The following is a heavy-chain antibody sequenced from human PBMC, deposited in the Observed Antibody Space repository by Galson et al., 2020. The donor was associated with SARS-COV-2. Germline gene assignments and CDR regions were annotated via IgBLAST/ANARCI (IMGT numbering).Heavy chain of an antibody. D-gene: IGHD3-22*01. Sequence: GGSLRLSCAASGFTFSSYAMSWVRQAPGKGLEWVSAISGSGGSTYYADSVKGRFTISRDNSKNTLYLQMNSLRAEDTAVYYCAKAFWGYYDSSGYYPYYYYGMDVWGQGTTVTVSS. CDR1: GFTFSSYA. CDR2: ISGSGGST. CDR3: AKAFWGYYDSSGYYPYYYYGMDV. J-gene: IGHJ6*02. V-gene: IGHV3-23*01.